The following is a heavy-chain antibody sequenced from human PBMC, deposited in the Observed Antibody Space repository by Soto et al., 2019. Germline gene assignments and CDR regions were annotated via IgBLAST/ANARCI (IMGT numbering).Heavy chain of an antibody. CDR1: GFTFSSYG. V-gene: IGHV3-30*18. CDR3: AKDGAQEWLAAGLYYYYYMDV. D-gene: IGHD3-3*01. J-gene: IGHJ6*03. CDR2: ISYDGSNK. Sequence: GGSLRLSCAASGFTFSSYGMHWVRQAPGKGLEWVAVISYDGSNKYYADSVKGRFTISRDNPKNTLYLQMNSLRAEDTAVYYCAKDGAQEWLAAGLYYYYYMDVWGKGTTVTVSS.